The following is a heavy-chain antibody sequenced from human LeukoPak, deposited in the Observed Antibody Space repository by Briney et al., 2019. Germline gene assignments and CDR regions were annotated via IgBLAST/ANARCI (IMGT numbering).Heavy chain of an antibody. J-gene: IGHJ6*03. Sequence: ASVKVSCKASGYTFTSYGISWVRQAPGQGLEWMGWISAYNGNANYAQKLQGRVTMTTDTSTSTAYMELRSLRSDDTAVYYCARDHSGYDSLNYYYYMDVWGKGTTVTISS. CDR1: GYTFTSYG. V-gene: IGHV1-18*01. CDR3: ARDHSGYDSLNYYYYMDV. CDR2: ISAYNGNA. D-gene: IGHD5-12*01.